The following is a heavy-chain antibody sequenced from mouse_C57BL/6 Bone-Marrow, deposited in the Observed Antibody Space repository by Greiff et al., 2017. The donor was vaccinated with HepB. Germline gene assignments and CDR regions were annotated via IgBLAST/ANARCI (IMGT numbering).Heavy chain of an antibody. CDR3: AKGFSNYELDY. CDR2: IYPGDGDT. CDR1: GYAFSSSW. D-gene: IGHD2-5*01. V-gene: IGHV1-82*01. Sequence: VQLQESGPELVKPGASVKISCKASGYAFSSSWMNWVKQRPGKGLEWIGRIYPGDGDTNYNGKFKGKATLTADKSSSTAYMQLSSLTSEDSAVYFCAKGFSNYELDYWGQGTSVTVSS. J-gene: IGHJ4*01.